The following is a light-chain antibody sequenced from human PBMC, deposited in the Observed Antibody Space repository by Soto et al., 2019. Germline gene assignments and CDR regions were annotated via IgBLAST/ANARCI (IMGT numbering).Light chain of an antibody. Sequence: IPLTQSPATVSVSPGETVTLSCRASQNIYSNLGWYQQRPGQAPRLIIYRASTRATGIPARFSGSGSGTEFTLNINSLQSEDFAVYYCQQYHNLWAFGRGPKVHIX. J-gene: IGKJ1*01. V-gene: IGKV3-15*01. CDR2: RAS. CDR3: QQYHNLWA. CDR1: QNIYSN.